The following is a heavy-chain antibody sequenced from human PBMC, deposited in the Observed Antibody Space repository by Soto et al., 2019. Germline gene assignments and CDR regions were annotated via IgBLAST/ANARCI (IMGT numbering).Heavy chain of an antibody. D-gene: IGHD3-3*01. J-gene: IGHJ6*02. Sequence: SVNVSCKASGCTFSSYAISCVRLAPGQVLEWMGGIIPIFGTANYTQKFQGRVTITADKSTSTAYMELSSLRSEDTAVYYCARDGPPYYDFWSGFIGYYYYGMDVWGQGTTVTVSS. V-gene: IGHV1-69*06. CDR3: ARDGPPYYDFWSGFIGYYYYGMDV. CDR2: IIPIFGTA. CDR1: GCTFSSYA.